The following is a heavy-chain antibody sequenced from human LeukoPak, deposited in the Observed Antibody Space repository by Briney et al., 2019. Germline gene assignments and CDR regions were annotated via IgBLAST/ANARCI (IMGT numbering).Heavy chain of an antibody. D-gene: IGHD3-3*01. CDR1: GFTFSSYG. Sequence: PGGSLRLSCAASGFTFSSYGMSWVRQAPGKGLEWVANIKQDGSEKYYADSVKGRFTISRDNAKNSLYLQMNSLRAEDTAVYYCARDRSHYDFWSGYYLSYYYYGMDVWGQGTTVTVSS. CDR3: ARDRSHYDFWSGYYLSYYYYGMDV. V-gene: IGHV3-7*05. J-gene: IGHJ6*02. CDR2: IKQDGSEK.